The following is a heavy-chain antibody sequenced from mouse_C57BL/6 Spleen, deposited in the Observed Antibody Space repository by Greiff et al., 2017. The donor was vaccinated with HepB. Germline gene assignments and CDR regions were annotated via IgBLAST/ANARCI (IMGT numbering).Heavy chain of an antibody. CDR3: APHYYGIY. Sequence: EVQLQQSGPELVKPGASVKISCKASGYTFTDYYMNWVKQSHGKSLEWIGDINPNNGGTSYNQKFKGKATLTVDKSSSTAYMELRSLTSEDSAVYYCAPHYYGIYWGQGTLVTVSA. CDR2: INPNNGGT. D-gene: IGHD1-1*01. CDR1: GYTFTDYY. V-gene: IGHV1-26*01. J-gene: IGHJ3*01.